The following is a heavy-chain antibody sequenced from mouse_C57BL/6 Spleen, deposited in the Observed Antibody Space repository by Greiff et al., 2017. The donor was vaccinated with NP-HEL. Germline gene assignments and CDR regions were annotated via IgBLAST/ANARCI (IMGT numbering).Heavy chain of an antibody. CDR3: ASQLGRGAWFAY. V-gene: IGHV5-17*01. Sequence: EVKLVESGGGLVKPGGSLKLSCAASGFTFSDYGMHWVRQAPGKGLEWVAYISSGSSTIYYADTVKGRFTISRDNAKNTLFLQMTSLRSEDTAMYYCASQLGRGAWFAYWGQGTLVTVSA. CDR1: GFTFSDYG. CDR2: ISSGSSTI. J-gene: IGHJ3*01. D-gene: IGHD4-1*02.